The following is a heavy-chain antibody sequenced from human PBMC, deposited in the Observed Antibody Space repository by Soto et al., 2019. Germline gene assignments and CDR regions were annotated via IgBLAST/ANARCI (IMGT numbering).Heavy chain of an antibody. CDR1: GYSFTSYW. Sequence: GESLKISCKGSGYSFTSYWIGWVRQMPGKGLEWMGIIYPGDSDTRYSPSFQGQVTISADKSISTAYLQWSSLKASDTAMYYCARLWQPDEYYYYGMDVWGQGTTVTVSS. D-gene: IGHD3-16*01. CDR2: IYPGDSDT. J-gene: IGHJ6*02. V-gene: IGHV5-51*01. CDR3: ARLWQPDEYYYYGMDV.